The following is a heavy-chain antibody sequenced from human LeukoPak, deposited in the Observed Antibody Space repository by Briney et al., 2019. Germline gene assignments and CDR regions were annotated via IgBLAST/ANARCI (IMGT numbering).Heavy chain of an antibody. D-gene: IGHD3-22*01. J-gene: IGHJ4*02. CDR1: GGSISSYY. V-gene: IGHV4-59*01. CDR2: VYHSGTT. CDR3: AGDYYDSSGYYKVDY. Sequence: SETLSLTCTVSGGSISSYYWSWIRQPPGKGLEWIGYVYHSGTTNYNPSLKSRVTMSIDTSENQFSLKLSSVTAADTAVYYCAGDYYDSSGYYKVDYWGQGTLVTVSS.